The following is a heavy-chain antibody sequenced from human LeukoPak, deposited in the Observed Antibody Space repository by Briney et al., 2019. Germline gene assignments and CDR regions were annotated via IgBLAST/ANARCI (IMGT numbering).Heavy chain of an antibody. CDR1: GFTFSSYA. CDR3: AKAEGYDILTGLDY. V-gene: IGHV3-23*01. Sequence: GGSPRLSCATSGFTFSSYAMSWVRQAPGKGLEWVSGIGASGGSTYYADSVKGRFTISRDNSKNTLYLQMNSLRTEDTAVYYCAKAEGYDILTGLDYWGQGTLVTVSS. J-gene: IGHJ4*02. CDR2: IGASGGST. D-gene: IGHD3-9*01.